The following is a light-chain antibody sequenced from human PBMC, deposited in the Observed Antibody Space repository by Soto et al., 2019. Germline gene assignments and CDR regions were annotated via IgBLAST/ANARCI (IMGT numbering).Light chain of an antibody. CDR3: SSYSSSTVRYV. V-gene: IGLV2-14*01. J-gene: IGLJ1*01. Sequence: QSVLTQPASVSGSPGQSITMSCTGTSSDVGSYDFVSWYQQHPGTAPKLLIYEVSNRPSGVSARFSGSKSDNTASLTISGLQAADEADYFCSSYSSSTVRYVFGSGTKLTVL. CDR2: EVS. CDR1: SSDVGSYDF.